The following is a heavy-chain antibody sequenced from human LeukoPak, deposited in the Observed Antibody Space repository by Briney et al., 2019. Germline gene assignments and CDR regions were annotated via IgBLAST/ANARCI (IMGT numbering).Heavy chain of an antibody. CDR3: ARGAEYCSSTSCYLADY. Sequence: SVKVSCKASRGTFSSYAISWVRQAPGQGLEWMGGIIPIFGTAKYAQKLQRRVRIAADESTSTAYMELSSLRSEDTAVYYCARGAEYCSSTSCYLADYWGQGTLVTVSS. J-gene: IGHJ4*02. D-gene: IGHD2-2*01. CDR1: RGTFSSYA. CDR2: IIPIFGTA. V-gene: IGHV1-69*01.